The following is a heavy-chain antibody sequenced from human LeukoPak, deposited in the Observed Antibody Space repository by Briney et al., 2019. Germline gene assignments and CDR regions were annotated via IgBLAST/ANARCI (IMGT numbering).Heavy chain of an antibody. CDR1: GGSISDYF. CDR3: AKESFCNPGNCYGKWFHP. V-gene: IGHV4-59*01. Sequence: ASETLSLTCSVSGGSISDYFWSWIRQPPGKGLEWIGYIYYSGSTKYNPSLKSRITMSVDLSKNQFSLKLRSVTAADTAVYYCAKESFCNPGNCYGKWFHPWGQGTLVTVSS. CDR2: IYYSGST. J-gene: IGHJ5*02. D-gene: IGHD2-15*01.